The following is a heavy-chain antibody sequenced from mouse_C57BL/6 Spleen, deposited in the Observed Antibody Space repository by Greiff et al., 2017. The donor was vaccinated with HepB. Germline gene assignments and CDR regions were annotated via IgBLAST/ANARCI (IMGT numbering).Heavy chain of an antibody. CDR3: ARRSFYGWFAY. D-gene: IGHD1-1*01. V-gene: IGHV1-80*01. J-gene: IGHJ3*01. CDR2: IYPGDGNT. Sequence: QVQLQQSGAELVKPGASVKISCKASGYAFSSYWMNWVKQRPGKGLEWIGQIYPGDGNTNYNEKFKGKATLTADKSSSTAYMQLSSLASEDSAVYFCARRSFYGWFAYWGQGTLVTVSA. CDR1: GYAFSSYW.